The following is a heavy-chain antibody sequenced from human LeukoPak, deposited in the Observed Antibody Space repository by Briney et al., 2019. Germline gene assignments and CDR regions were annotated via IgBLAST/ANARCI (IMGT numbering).Heavy chain of an antibody. CDR1: GFIFSSYS. CDR2: ITSSGSTI. D-gene: IGHD2/OR15-2a*01. CDR3: ARERVTTTSFDY. J-gene: IGHJ4*02. V-gene: IGHV3-48*04. Sequence: GGSLRLSCAASGFIFSSYSMNWVRQAPGKGLEWVSYITSSGSTIYYADSVKGRFTISRDNAKNSLYLQMNNLRVEDTAVYYCARERVTTTSFDYWGQGVLVTVSS.